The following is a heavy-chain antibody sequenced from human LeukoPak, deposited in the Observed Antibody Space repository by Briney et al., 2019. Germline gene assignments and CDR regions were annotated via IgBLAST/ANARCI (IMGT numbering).Heavy chain of an antibody. J-gene: IGHJ4*02. CDR2: ISYDGSNK. V-gene: IGHV3-30-3*01. Sequence: HPGGSLRLSCAASGFTFSSYAMHWVRQAPGTGLEWVAVISYDGSNKYYADSVKGRFTISRDNSKNTVYLQMNSLRAEDTAVYYCVATVTILDYWGQGTLVTVSS. CDR1: GFTFSSYA. CDR3: VATVTILDY. D-gene: IGHD4-17*01.